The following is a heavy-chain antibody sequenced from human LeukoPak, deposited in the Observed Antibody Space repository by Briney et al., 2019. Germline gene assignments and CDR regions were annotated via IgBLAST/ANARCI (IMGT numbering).Heavy chain of an antibody. CDR2: IYTSGST. Sequence: SETLSLTCTVSGGSISSYYWSWIRQPAGKGLEWIGRIYTSGSTNYNPSLKSRVTMSVDTSKNQFSLKLSSVTAADTAVYYCARGGRGCSGGSCSRRYYYYMDVWGKGTTVTISS. D-gene: IGHD2-15*01. V-gene: IGHV4-4*07. CDR1: GGSISSYY. J-gene: IGHJ6*03. CDR3: ARGGRGCSGGSCSRRYYYYMDV.